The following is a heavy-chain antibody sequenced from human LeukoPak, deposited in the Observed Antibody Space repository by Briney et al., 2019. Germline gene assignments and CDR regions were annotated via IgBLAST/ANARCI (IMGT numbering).Heavy chain of an antibody. CDR3: SRGRPDSGSYFGRFDP. J-gene: IGHJ5*02. D-gene: IGHD1-26*01. CDR1: GGSIRSSYYY. Sequence: PSETLSLTCTVSGGSIRSSYYYWGWIRQPPGKGLEWIGSIYDSGSTYYNPSLKSRVTISVDTSKNQFSLKLSSVTAADTAVYYCSRGRPDSGSYFGRFDPWGQGTLVTVSS. CDR2: IYDSGST. V-gene: IGHV4-39*01.